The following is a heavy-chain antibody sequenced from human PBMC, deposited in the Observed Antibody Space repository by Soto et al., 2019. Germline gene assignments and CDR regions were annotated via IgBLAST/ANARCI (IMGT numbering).Heavy chain of an antibody. Sequence: PSETLSLTCTVSGVSITSYYWSWIRQPPGKGLEWIGEIYYSGDTNYNPSLKSRVTISVDTSKNQFSLKLSSVTAADTAVYYCAKDKPGGSNSNDAFDIWGQGTMVTVS. CDR2: IYYSGDT. CDR1: GVSITSYY. D-gene: IGHD2-15*01. CDR3: AKDKPGGSNSNDAFDI. J-gene: IGHJ3*02. V-gene: IGHV4-59*01.